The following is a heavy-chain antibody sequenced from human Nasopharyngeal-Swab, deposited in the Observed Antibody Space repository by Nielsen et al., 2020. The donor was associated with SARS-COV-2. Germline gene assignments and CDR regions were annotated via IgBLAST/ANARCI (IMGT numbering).Heavy chain of an antibody. D-gene: IGHD6-19*01. J-gene: IGHJ3*02. CDR2: INPSGGST. CDR3: ARAWLVIAFDI. CDR1: GFTFSNYG. V-gene: IGHV1-46*01. Sequence: GGSLRLSCAAPGFTFSNYGMHWVRQAPGQGLEWMGIINPSGGSTSYAQKFQGRVTMTRDTSTSTVYMELSSLRSEDTAVYYCARAWLVIAFDIWGQGTMVTVSS.